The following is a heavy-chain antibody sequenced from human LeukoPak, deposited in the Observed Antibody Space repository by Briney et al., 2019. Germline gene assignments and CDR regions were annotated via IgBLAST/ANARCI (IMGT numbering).Heavy chain of an antibody. CDR1: GFTFSDHY. CDR3: ASGSSYYSFDF. J-gene: IGHJ4*02. V-gene: IGHV3-72*01. Sequence: GGSLRLSCAASGFTFSDHYMDWVRQAPGKGLEWVGRIRNKVNSYITEYAASVTGRFTISRDNAKNSLFLQLNSLRAEDTAVYYCASGSSYYSFDFWGQGALVTVSS. D-gene: IGHD1-26*01. CDR2: IRNKVNSYIT.